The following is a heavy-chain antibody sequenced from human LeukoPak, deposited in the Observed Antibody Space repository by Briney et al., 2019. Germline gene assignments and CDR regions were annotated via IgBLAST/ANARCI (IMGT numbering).Heavy chain of an antibody. Sequence: GGSLRLSCAVSGFTFSNYAMTWVRQAPGRGLEWVSAISGGGGSTYYADSVKGRFTISRDNSKNTLYLQMNSLRAEDTAKYYCAKDSHAGSGSSYYYYYGMDVWGQGTTVTVSS. J-gene: IGHJ6*02. V-gene: IGHV3-23*01. CDR2: ISGGGGST. CDR1: GFTFSNYA. D-gene: IGHD1-26*01. CDR3: AKDSHAGSGSSYYYYYGMDV.